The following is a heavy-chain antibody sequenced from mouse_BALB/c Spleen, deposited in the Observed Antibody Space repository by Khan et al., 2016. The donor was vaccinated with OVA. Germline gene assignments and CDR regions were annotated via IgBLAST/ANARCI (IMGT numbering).Heavy chain of an antibody. V-gene: IGHV3-2*02. CDR1: GYSIPSDYA. J-gene: IGHJ4*01. CDR2: SSSTGST. CDR3: ARSVYYSYGYALDC. D-gene: IGHD2-12*01. Sequence: LVDSGPGLVKPSHSLSLTCTVTGYSIPSDYAWNWIRQFPGNKLEWMGYSSSTGSTSYNPSLKSRISITRDTSKNQFFLQLKTLTTEDTATYYCARSVYYSYGYALDCWGRGTSVTVSS.